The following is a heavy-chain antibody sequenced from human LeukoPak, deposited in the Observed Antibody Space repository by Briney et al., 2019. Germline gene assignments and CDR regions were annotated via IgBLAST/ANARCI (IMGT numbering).Heavy chain of an antibody. CDR1: GFTFSTYT. Sequence: GGSLRLSCAASGFTFSTYTMHWVRQAPGKGLEWVAVTSYDGSNKYYADSVKGRFTISRDNSKNTLYLEMNSLRPEDTAVYYCAKRDTSGWPPVGLGYWGQGTLVTVSS. D-gene: IGHD6-19*01. J-gene: IGHJ4*02. V-gene: IGHV3-30-3*02. CDR2: TSYDGSNK. CDR3: AKRDTSGWPPVGLGY.